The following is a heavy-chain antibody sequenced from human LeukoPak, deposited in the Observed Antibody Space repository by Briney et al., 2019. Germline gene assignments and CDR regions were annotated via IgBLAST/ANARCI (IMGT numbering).Heavy chain of an antibody. V-gene: IGHV4-39*01. CDR1: GGSISSSSYY. J-gene: IGHJ5*02. D-gene: IGHD3-10*01. Sequence: SETLSLTCTVSGGSISSSSYYWGWIRQPPGKGLEWIGSIYYSGSTYYNPSLKSRVTISVDTSKNQFSLKLSSVTAADTAVYYCARHYGSGSYRINWFDPWGQGTLVTVSS. CDR3: ARHYGSGSYRINWFDP. CDR2: IYYSGST.